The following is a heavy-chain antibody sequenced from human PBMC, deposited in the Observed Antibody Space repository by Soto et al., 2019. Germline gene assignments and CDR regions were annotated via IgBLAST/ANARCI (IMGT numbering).Heavy chain of an antibody. CDR2: ISGGGYST. V-gene: IGHV3-23*01. Sequence: EVQLLESGGGLVQPGGSLRLSCSASGLTFRSYAMTWVRQAPGKGLEWVSGISGGGYSTDYADSVKGRFTISRDNSKNTLYLQMNSLRVEDTAVYYCAKDMVSSTASDAFDIWGQGTMVTVSS. D-gene: IGHD3-10*01. J-gene: IGHJ3*02. CDR3: AKDMVSSTASDAFDI. CDR1: GLTFRSYA.